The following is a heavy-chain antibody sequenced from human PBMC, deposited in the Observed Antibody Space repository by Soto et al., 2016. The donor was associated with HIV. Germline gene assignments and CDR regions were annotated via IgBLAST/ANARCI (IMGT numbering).Heavy chain of an antibody. V-gene: IGHV4-34*01. D-gene: IGHD3-10*01. CDR2: IDHSGIT. CDR1: GGSFNGFY. CDR3: VRWFGDLDLYYYHLDV. J-gene: IGHJ6*02. Sequence: QVQLQQWGAGLLKPSETLSLTCAVYGGSFNGFYWTWIRQPPGKGLEWIGEIDHSGITNYNPSLKSRVTMSVDTSEKFFSLNLTSVTAADTAVYYCVRWFGDLDLYYYHLDVWGQGTKVIVSS.